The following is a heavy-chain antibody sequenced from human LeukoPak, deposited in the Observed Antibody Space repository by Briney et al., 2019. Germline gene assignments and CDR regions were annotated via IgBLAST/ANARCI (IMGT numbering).Heavy chain of an antibody. J-gene: IGHJ4*02. CDR3: ARGNIAAAGDHGHSFDY. D-gene: IGHD6-13*01. CDR1: GFTFSSYD. Sequence: GGSLRLSCAASGFTFSSYDMHWVRQATGKGLEWVSAIGTAGDTYYPGSVKGRFTISRENAKNSLYLQMNSLRAGDTAVYYCARGNIAAAGDHGHSFDYWGQGTLVTVSS. V-gene: IGHV3-13*01. CDR2: IGTAGDT.